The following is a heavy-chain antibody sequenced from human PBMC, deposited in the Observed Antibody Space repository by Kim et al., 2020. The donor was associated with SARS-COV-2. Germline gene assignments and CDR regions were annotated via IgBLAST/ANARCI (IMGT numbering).Heavy chain of an antibody. CDR1: GFTFSSYS. D-gene: IGHD5-12*01. CDR2: ISSSSSYI. Sequence: GGSLRLSCAASGFTFSSYSMNWVRQAPGKGLEWVPSISSSSSYIYYADSVKGRFTISRDNAKNSLYLQMNSLRAEDTAVYYCAREKGEMATNYYYYYGMDVWGQGTTVTVSS. CDR3: AREKGEMATNYYYYYGMDV. J-gene: IGHJ6*02. V-gene: IGHV3-21*01.